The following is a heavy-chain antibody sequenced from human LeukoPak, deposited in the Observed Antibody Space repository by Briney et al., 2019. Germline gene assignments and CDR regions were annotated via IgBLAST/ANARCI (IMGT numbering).Heavy chain of an antibody. V-gene: IGHV3-30*18. CDR3: AKEPLAHCGGDCYSDY. J-gene: IGHJ4*02. CDR2: ISYDGSNK. CDR1: GFTFSSYG. Sequence: GGSLRLSCAASGFTFSSYGMHWVRQAPGKGLEWVAVISYDGSNKYYADSVKGRFTISRDNSKNTLYLQMNSLRAEDTAVYYCAKEPLAHCGGDCYSDYWGQGTLVTVSS. D-gene: IGHD2-21*02.